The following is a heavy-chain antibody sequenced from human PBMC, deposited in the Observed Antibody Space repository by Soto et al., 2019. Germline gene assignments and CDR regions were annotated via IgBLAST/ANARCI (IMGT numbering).Heavy chain of an antibody. D-gene: IGHD6-6*01. Sequence: QVQLVESGGGVAQPERSLRLSCATSGFTFSDFGMHWVRQGPGKGLEWVAAISADGSEKYYPGSVKGRFTISRDNTKNALYLQMNSLRTEDTAIYYCAKGTALARQHFANWGQGTLVTVSS. J-gene: IGHJ4*02. CDR1: GFTFSDFG. CDR3: AKGTALARQHFAN. CDR2: ISADGSEK. V-gene: IGHV3-30*18.